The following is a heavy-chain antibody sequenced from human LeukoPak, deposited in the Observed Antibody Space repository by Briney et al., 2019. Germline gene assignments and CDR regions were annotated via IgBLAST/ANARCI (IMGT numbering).Heavy chain of an antibody. Sequence: GGSLRLSCAASGFTFSSYWMSWVRQAPGKGLEWVANIEEHGSQKYYVDSVKSRFTTSRDNAKNSVYLQMNSLRAEDTAVYYCARVGRVTTPRYSDYWGQGTLVTVSS. V-gene: IGHV3-7*01. D-gene: IGHD4-17*01. CDR3: ARVGRVTTPRYSDY. CDR1: GFTFSSYW. CDR2: IEEHGSQK. J-gene: IGHJ4*02.